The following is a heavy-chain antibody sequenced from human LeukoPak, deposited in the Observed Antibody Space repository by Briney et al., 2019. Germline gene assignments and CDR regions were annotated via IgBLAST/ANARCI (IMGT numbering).Heavy chain of an antibody. CDR1: GFTYGGYT. D-gene: IGHD3-16*02. Sequence: GGSLRLSCAASGFTYGGYTMSWVRQAPGKGLQWVSTITSGGDYMYYADPVKGRFTISRDDSKNSLYLHMNSLRAEDTAVYYCARVSIFGVVIANDYWGQGTVVTVSS. V-gene: IGHV3-21*01. CDR2: ITSGGDYM. CDR3: ARVSIFGVVIANDY. J-gene: IGHJ4*02.